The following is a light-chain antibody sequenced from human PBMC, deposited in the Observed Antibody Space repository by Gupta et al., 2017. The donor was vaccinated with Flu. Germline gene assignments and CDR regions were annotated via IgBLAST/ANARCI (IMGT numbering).Light chain of an antibody. CDR2: STS. CDR3: QQSYRTPWT. CDR1: QSLNNY. V-gene: IGKV1-39*01. J-gene: IGKJ1*01. Sequence: PSSLSASIGDKVTITCRASQSLNNYLNWYQQKPGKAPKLLIYSTSTLESGVPSRFSGSGSGTDFTLTISSLQHEDCATYYCQQSYRTPWTFGQGTKVEIK.